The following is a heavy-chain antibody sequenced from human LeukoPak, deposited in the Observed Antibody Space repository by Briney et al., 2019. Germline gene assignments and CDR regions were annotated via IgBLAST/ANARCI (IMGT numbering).Heavy chain of an antibody. Sequence: PSETLSLTCTVSGGSISSYYWSWIRQPPGKGLEWIGYIYYSGSTNYNPSLKSRVTISVDTSKNQFSLKLSSVTAADTAVYYCAREGGNWNAPGYYFDYWGQGTLATVSS. CDR2: IYYSGST. CDR1: GGSISSYY. V-gene: IGHV4-59*01. J-gene: IGHJ4*02. CDR3: AREGGNWNAPGYYFDY. D-gene: IGHD1-1*01.